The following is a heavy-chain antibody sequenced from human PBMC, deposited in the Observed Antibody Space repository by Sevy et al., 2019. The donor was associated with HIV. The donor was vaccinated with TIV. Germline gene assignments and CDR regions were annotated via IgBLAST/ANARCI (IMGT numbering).Heavy chain of an antibody. Sequence: GGSLRLSCAASGFTFSSYSMNWVRQAPGKGLEWVSSVSGLSNYIYYEDSVKGRFTISRDNAKNSLFLQMNSLRAEDTAVYYCARRLPTWDRMDVWGQGTTVTVSS. D-gene: IGHD7-27*01. V-gene: IGHV3-21*01. J-gene: IGHJ6*02. CDR1: GFTFSSYS. CDR3: ARRLPTWDRMDV. CDR2: VSGLSNYI.